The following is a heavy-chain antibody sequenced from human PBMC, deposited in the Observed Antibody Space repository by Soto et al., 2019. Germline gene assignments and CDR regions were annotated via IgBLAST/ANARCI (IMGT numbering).Heavy chain of an antibody. CDR2: INPTEGRT. J-gene: IGHJ5*02. CDR3: ARGREISCGYNWFDP. V-gene: IGHV1-46*02. D-gene: IGHD6-19*01. CDR1: GYPFNSYH. Sequence: QVQLVQSGAEVRKPGASVKLSCQTSGYPFNSYHMHWVRQAPGQGLEWMGVINPTEGRTRYSQKFQHRVTMTRDTSTSTVYMELSSLRSEDTAMYFCARGREISCGYNWFDPWGQGTRVTVSS.